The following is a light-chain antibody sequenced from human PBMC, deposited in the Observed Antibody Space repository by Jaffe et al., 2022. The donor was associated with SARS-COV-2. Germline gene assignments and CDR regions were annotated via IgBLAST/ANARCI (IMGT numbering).Light chain of an antibody. CDR1: QSISSY. CDR3: QQSYSVAWT. V-gene: IGKV1-39*01. Sequence: DIHMTQSPSSLSASVGDRVTITCRASQSISSYLSWYQQKPGKAPTLLIYAASSLESEVPSRFSGSGSGTDFTLTISSLEPEDFATYYCQQSYSVAWTFGQGTKVEIK. J-gene: IGKJ1*01. CDR2: AAS.